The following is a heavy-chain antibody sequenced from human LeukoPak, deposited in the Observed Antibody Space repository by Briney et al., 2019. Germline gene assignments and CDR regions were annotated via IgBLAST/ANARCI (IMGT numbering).Heavy chain of an antibody. Sequence: GGSLRLSCAASGFTFSSYWMHWVRQAPGKGLVWVSRISNDGGNTSYADSVKGRFTISRDNAKNTLYLQMNSLRVEDTAVYYCTRHGGRDYYDSSEDAFDIWGQGTMVIVSS. J-gene: IGHJ3*02. CDR1: GFTFSSYW. D-gene: IGHD3-22*01. V-gene: IGHV3-74*01. CDR3: TRHGGRDYYDSSEDAFDI. CDR2: ISNDGGNT.